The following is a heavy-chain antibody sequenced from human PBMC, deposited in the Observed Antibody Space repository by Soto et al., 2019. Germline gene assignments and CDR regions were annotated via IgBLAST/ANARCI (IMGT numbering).Heavy chain of an antibody. CDR2: TYYRSKWYN. D-gene: IGHD2-2*01. V-gene: IGHV6-1*01. CDR1: GDSVSSNSAA. CDR3: ARAGIVVVPAATRKSTFDI. J-gene: IGHJ3*02. Sequence: SPTLSLTCAISGDSVSSNSAAWNWIRQSPSRGLEWLGRTYYRSKWYNDYAVSVKSRITINPDTSKNQFSLQLNSVTPEDTAVYYCARAGIVVVPAATRKSTFDIWGQGTMVTVSS.